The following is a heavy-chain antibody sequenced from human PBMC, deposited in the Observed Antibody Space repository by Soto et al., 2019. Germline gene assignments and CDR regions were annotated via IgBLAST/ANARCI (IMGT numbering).Heavy chain of an antibody. V-gene: IGHV2-5*01. Sequence: QVTLRESGSTLVKPTQTLTLTCSFSGFSLSTSGVGVGWIRQPPGKALEWLALIYWNDDKQYTPSLRRRLTIRKDTSKNQVVLTMPNMDPTDTGTSYCAHRSWDYHGSVNYHWFDPWGQGTLVTVSS. J-gene: IGHJ5*02. D-gene: IGHD3-10*01. CDR3: AHRSWDYHGSVNYHWFDP. CDR2: IYWNDDK. CDR1: GFSLSTSGVG.